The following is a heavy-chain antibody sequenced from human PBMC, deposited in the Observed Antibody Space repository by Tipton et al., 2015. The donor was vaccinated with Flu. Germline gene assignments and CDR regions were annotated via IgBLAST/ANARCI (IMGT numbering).Heavy chain of an antibody. J-gene: IGHJ4*02. Sequence: GSLRLSCAGSGFTFSNEWMDWVRQAPGKGLEWVANINQDGSGKHYVDSVKGRFTISRDNAKNSLSLQMDSLRAEDTALYYCSVRLDYWGQGTPVTVSS. CDR1: GFTFSNEW. V-gene: IGHV3-7*01. CDR3: SVRLDY. CDR2: INQDGSGK.